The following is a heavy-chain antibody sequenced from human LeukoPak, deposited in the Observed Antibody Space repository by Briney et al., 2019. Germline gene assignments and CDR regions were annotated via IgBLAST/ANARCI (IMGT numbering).Heavy chain of an antibody. J-gene: IGHJ3*02. CDR3: ARVESYPLRNAFDI. CDR2: IYYSGST. D-gene: IGHD1-14*01. CDR1: GYSISSYY. V-gene: IGHV4-59*01. Sequence: SETLSLTCTVSGYSISSYYWSWIRQPPGKGLEWIGYIYYSGSTNYNPSLKSRVTISVDTSKNQFSLKLSSVTAADTAVYYCARVESYPLRNAFDIWGQGTMVTVSS.